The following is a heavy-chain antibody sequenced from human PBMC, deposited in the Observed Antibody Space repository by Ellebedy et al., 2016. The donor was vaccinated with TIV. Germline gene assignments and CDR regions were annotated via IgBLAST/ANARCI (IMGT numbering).Heavy chain of an antibody. Sequence: GGSLRLSCAASGFIFSDYYMSWIRQAPGKGLEWISYISISGTPIYYADSVKGRFTISRDNAKNSLDLQMNSLRADDTAVYYCARDTRFIDQRHNWFDPWGQGAQVTVSS. CDR1: GFIFSDYY. V-gene: IGHV3-11*01. D-gene: IGHD6-25*01. CDR3: ARDTRFIDQRHNWFDP. J-gene: IGHJ5*02. CDR2: ISISGTPI.